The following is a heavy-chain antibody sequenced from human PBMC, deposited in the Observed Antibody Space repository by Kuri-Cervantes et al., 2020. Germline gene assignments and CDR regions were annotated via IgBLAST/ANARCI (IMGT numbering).Heavy chain of an antibody. CDR3: ARERFIDWVDLDTFDI. Sequence: ASVKVSCKASGGTFSSYAISWVRQAPGQRLEWMGWIRAGNGNTKYSQKFQGRLILTRDTSASTDYMELSSLRSEDTAVYYCARERFIDWVDLDTFDIWGQGTVVTDSS. V-gene: IGHV1-3*01. CDR2: IRAGNGNT. D-gene: IGHD2-21*01. J-gene: IGHJ3*02. CDR1: GGTFSSYA.